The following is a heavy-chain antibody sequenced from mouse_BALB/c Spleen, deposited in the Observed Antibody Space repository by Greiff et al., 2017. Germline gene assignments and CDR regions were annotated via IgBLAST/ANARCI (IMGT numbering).Heavy chain of an antibody. Sequence: VQLQQSGAELVKPGASVKLSCTASGFNIKDTYMHWVKQRPEQGLEWIGRIDPANGNTKYDPKFQGKATITADTSSNTAYLQLSSLTSEDTAVYYCASGDGYTFFDYWGQGTTLTVSS. CDR3: ASGDGYTFFDY. D-gene: IGHD2-3*01. CDR2: IDPANGNT. V-gene: IGHV14-3*02. J-gene: IGHJ2*01. CDR1: GFNIKDTY.